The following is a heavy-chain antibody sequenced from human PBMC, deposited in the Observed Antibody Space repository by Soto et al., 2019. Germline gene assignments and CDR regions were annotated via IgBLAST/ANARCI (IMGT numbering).Heavy chain of an antibody. CDR1: GGSFSGYY. J-gene: IGHJ5*02. V-gene: IGHV4-34*01. CDR2: INHSGST. D-gene: IGHD6-6*01. Sequence: TSETLSLTCAVYGGSFSGYYWSWIRQPPGKGLEWIGEINHSGSTNYNPSLKSRVTISVDTSKNQFSLKLSSVTAADTAVYYCAGYSSSANWFDPWGQGTLVTVSS. CDR3: AGYSSSANWFDP.